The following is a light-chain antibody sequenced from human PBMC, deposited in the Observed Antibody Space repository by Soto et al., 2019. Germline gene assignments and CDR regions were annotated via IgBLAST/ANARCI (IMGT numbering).Light chain of an antibody. V-gene: IGLV2-11*01. J-gene: IGLJ1*01. CDR3: CSYAGSPRYV. CDR2: DVS. Sequence: QSALTQPRSVSGSPGQSVTISCTGTSSDVGGYNYVSWYQQHPGKDPKVMISDVSERPSGVPDRFSGSKSGNTASLTISGLQAEDEADYYCCSYAGSPRYVLGTGTKVTVL. CDR1: SSDVGGYNY.